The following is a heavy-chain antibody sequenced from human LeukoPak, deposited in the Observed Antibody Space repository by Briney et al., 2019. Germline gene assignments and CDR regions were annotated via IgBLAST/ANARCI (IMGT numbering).Heavy chain of an antibody. CDR3: AGLTEIPQWLVPPRAFDI. Sequence: SETLSLTCTVSGGSISSSSYYWGWIRQPPGKELEWIGSIYYSGSTYYNPSLKSRVTISVDTSKNQFSLKLSSVTAADTAVYYCAGLTEIPQWLVPPRAFDIWGQGTMVTVSS. V-gene: IGHV4-39*01. J-gene: IGHJ3*02. CDR1: GGSISSSSYY. D-gene: IGHD6-19*01. CDR2: IYYSGST.